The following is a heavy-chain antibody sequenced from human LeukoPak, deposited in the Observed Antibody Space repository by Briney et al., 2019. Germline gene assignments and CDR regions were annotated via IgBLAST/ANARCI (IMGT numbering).Heavy chain of an antibody. Sequence: GGSLRLSCAASGFSFSTQRMHWVRQAPGKGLVWVSYINIDERITGYADSVKGRFTISRDNAKNTLYLQMNILRAEDTAVYYCATSHASGGNDWGQGTLATVSS. J-gene: IGHJ4*02. CDR3: ATSHASGGND. V-gene: IGHV3-74*01. CDR2: INIDERIT. D-gene: IGHD2-15*01. CDR1: GFSFSTQR.